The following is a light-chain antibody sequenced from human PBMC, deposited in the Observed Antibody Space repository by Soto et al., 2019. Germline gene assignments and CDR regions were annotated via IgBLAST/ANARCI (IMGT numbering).Light chain of an antibody. V-gene: IGKV3-15*01. CDR3: QQYNNWPHT. CDR1: QSVSSN. CDR2: GAS. Sequence: EIVMTQSPATLSVSPGERAALSCRASQSVSSNFAWYQQKPGQAPRLLIYGASIRATGIPARFSGSGSGTEFTLTISSLQSEDFAVYYCQQYNNWPHTFGQGTKLEIK. J-gene: IGKJ2*01.